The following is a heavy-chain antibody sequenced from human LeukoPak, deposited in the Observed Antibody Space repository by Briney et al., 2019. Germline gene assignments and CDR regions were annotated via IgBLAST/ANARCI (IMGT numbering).Heavy chain of an antibody. Sequence: PGRSLRLSCEASGFTFSSYAMHWVRQAPGKGLEWVAVISYDGSNKYYADSVKGRFTISRDNSKNTLYLQMNSLRAEDTAVYYCAPTITMVRGVIDTPSWGQGTLVTVSS. CDR3: APTITMVRGVIDTPS. J-gene: IGHJ5*02. D-gene: IGHD3-10*01. CDR1: GFTFSSYA. V-gene: IGHV3-30-3*01. CDR2: ISYDGSNK.